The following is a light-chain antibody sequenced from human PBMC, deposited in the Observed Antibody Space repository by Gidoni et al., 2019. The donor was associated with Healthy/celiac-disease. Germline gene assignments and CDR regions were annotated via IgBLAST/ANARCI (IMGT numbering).Light chain of an antibody. CDR2: GAS. CDR1: QSVSSSY. V-gene: IGKV3-20*01. Sequence: ELVLTQSPGTLSLSPGERATLSCRASQSVSSSYLAWYQQKPGQAPRLLIYGASSRATGIPDRVSGSGSGTDFTLTISRLEPEDFAVYYCQQYRGTFGPGTKVDIK. J-gene: IGKJ3*01. CDR3: QQYRGT.